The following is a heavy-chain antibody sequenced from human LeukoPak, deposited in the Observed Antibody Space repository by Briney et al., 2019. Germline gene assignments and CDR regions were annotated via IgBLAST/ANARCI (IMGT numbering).Heavy chain of an antibody. Sequence: SETLSLTCSVSGDSISSDYWSWIRQPPGKGLEWIGYIYRIGNTDYNPSLKSRVTISLDTSKNQLSLNLTSVTAADTAVYYWARSPPYCGGGSCYDYWGQGTLVTVSS. J-gene: IGHJ4*02. CDR3: ARSPPYCGGGSCYDY. V-gene: IGHV4-4*08. D-gene: IGHD2-15*01. CDR1: GDSISSDY. CDR2: IYRIGNT.